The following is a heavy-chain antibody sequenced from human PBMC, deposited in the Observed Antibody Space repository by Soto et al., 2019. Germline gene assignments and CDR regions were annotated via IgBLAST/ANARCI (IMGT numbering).Heavy chain of an antibody. CDR2: INGGNGDI. V-gene: IGHV1-3*01. D-gene: IGHD3-10*01. Sequence: QVHLVQSGAEVKKPGASVKVTCKASGYTFTSYTIHWLRQAPGQRLEWMGWINGGNGDIKYSQKFQGRVTITRDTSASTAYMELSSLRSEDTAVYYCARPNVLRGVSYAFDMWGLGTIVTVSS. CDR3: ARPNVLRGVSYAFDM. CDR1: GYTFTSYT. J-gene: IGHJ3*02.